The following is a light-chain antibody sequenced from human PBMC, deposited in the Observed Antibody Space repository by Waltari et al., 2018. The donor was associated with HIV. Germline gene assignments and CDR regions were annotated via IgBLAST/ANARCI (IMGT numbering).Light chain of an antibody. CDR3: ASFTGDNTVM. CDR2: DVD. J-gene: IGLJ3*02. Sequence: AVTQPASVSGLPGQSTTISCTGGDSDFGLYNFVSWYQHHSGNPPKLILYDVDSRASGVSDRFSGSMSGNTASLTISGLRAEDEAHYYCASFTGDNTVMFGGGTEVTVL. V-gene: IGLV2-14*01. CDR1: DSDFGLYNF.